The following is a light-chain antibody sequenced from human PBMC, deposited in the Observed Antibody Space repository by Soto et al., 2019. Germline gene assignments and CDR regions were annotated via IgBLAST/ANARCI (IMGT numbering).Light chain of an antibody. V-gene: IGKV1-5*03. J-gene: IGKJ1*01. CDR3: QQYHIYSGT. Sequence: DIQMTQSPSTLSASVGDRVTITCRASQTIDSWLAWYQQRPGKPPNLLIYKASTWASGVPSRFSVSGSGTEFTLTINSLQPDDFATYYCQQYHIYSGTFGQGTKVEIK. CDR1: QTIDSW. CDR2: KAS.